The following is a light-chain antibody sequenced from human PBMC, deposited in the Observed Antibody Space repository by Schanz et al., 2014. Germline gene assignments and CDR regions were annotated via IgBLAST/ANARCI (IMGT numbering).Light chain of an antibody. V-gene: IGLV2-8*01. J-gene: IGLJ2*01. Sequence: QSALTQPPSASGSPGQSVTISCTGTSSDIGNYNYVSWYQQHPGQAPKLVIYEVTKRPSGVPDRFSGSKSGNTASLAITGLQAEDEGDYYCHSYDSFLSAVVFGGGTKLTVL. CDR3: HSYDSFLSAVV. CDR2: EVT. CDR1: SSDIGNYNY.